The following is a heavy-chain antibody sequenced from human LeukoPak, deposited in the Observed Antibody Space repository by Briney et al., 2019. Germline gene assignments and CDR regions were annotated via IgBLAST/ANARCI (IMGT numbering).Heavy chain of an antibody. Sequence: PGGSLGLSCAASGFTFSSYAMSWVRQAPGKGLEWVSAISGSGGSTYYADSVKGRFTISRDNSKNTLYLQMNSLRAEDTAVYYCAKDLGCSSTSCYGFFQHWGLGTLVTVSS. CDR1: GFTFSSYA. V-gene: IGHV3-23*01. J-gene: IGHJ1*01. CDR3: AKDLGCSSTSCYGFFQH. D-gene: IGHD2-2*01. CDR2: ISGSGGST.